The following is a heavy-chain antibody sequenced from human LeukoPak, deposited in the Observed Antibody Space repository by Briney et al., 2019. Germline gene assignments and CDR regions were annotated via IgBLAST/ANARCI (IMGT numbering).Heavy chain of an antibody. Sequence: GGSLRLSCAASGFTFSSFSMIWVRQAPGKGLEWVSSTSSSSAYTFYAESGKGRFTISRDNAKNSLFLQMNSLRAEDTAMYYCARVPLDYYDSSGYEHYWGQGTLVTVSS. J-gene: IGHJ4*02. CDR3: ARVPLDYYDSSGYEHY. V-gene: IGHV3-21*04. D-gene: IGHD3-22*01. CDR2: TSSSSAYT. CDR1: GFTFSSFS.